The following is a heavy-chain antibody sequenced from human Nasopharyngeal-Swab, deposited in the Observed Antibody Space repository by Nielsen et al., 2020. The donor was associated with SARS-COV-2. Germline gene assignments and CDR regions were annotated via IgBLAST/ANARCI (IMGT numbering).Heavy chain of an antibody. D-gene: IGHD5-12*01. Sequence: RQAPGKGLEWIGSIYYSGSTNYNPSLKSRVTISVDTSKNQFSLKLSSVTAADTAVYYCAREYSGYDRWFDPWGQGTLVTVSS. J-gene: IGHJ5*02. CDR3: AREYSGYDRWFDP. CDR2: IYYSGST. V-gene: IGHV4-39*07.